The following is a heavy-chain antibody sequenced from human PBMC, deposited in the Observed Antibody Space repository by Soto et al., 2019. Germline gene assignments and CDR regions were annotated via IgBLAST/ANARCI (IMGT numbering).Heavy chain of an antibody. V-gene: IGHV3-30-3*01. CDR3: AMPLYSGYDLSSADY. D-gene: IGHD5-12*01. CDR1: GFTFSSYA. J-gene: IGHJ4*02. Sequence: QVQLVESGGGVVQPGRSLRLSCAASGFTFSSYAMHWVRQAPGKGLEWVAVISYDGSNKYYADSVKGRFTISRDNSKNTLYLQMNSLRAEETAVYYCAMPLYSGYDLSSADYWGQGTLVTVSS. CDR2: ISYDGSNK.